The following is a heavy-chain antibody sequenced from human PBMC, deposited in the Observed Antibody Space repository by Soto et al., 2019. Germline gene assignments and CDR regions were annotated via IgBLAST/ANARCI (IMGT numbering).Heavy chain of an antibody. J-gene: IGHJ4*02. CDR3: AKGSMTRFLEWPLRGLDY. Sequence: GGSLRLSCAASGFTFSSYAMSWVRQAPGKGLEWVSAISGSGGSTYYADSVKGRFTISRDNSKNTLYLQMNSLRAEDTAVYYCAKGSMTRFLEWPLRGLDYWGQGTLVTVSS. V-gene: IGHV3-23*01. CDR2: ISGSGGST. CDR1: GFTFSSYA. D-gene: IGHD3-3*01.